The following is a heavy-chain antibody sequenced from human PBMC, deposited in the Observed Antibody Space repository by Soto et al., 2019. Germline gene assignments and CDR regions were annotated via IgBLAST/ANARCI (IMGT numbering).Heavy chain of an antibody. CDR3: ARDLTGPGARFVFIP. CDR2: LDPTDSYT. D-gene: IGHD3-9*01. J-gene: IGHJ5*02. Sequence: PGESLKISCKGSGFSFTSYWISWVRQMPGKGLEWMGTLDPTDSYTIYSPSFQGHVTISADKSISTAYLQWSSLKASDTAVYFCARDLTGPGARFVFIPWGQGTLVTVSS. CDR1: GFSFTSYW. V-gene: IGHV5-10-1*01.